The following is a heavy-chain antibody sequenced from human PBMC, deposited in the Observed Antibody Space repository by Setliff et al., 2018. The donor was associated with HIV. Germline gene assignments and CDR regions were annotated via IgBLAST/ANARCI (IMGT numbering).Heavy chain of an antibody. V-gene: IGHV4-39*07. CDR3: ARAPFYYGSGSYQTFDY. D-gene: IGHD3-10*01. CDR2: IYYSGST. CDR1: GGSISSSSYY. J-gene: IGHJ4*02. Sequence: LSLPCAVSGGSISSSSYYWGWIRQPPGKGLEWIGSIYYSGSTYYNPSLKSRVTISVDTSKNQFSLKLSSVTAADTAVYYCARAPFYYGSGSYQTFDYWGQGTLVTVSS.